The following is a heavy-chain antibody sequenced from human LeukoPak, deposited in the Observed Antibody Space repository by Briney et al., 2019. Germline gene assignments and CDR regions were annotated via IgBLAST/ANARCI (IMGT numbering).Heavy chain of an antibody. CDR3: ARDLAFSGYSSSWLNY. D-gene: IGHD6-13*01. CDR2: IKSKADGGTT. CDR1: GFTFSNAW. V-gene: IGHV3-15*05. Sequence: PGGSLRLSCAASGFTFSNAWMSWVRQAPGKGLGWVGHIKSKADGGTTDYAAPVKGRFTISRDDSKNTLYLQMNSLRAEDTAVYYCARDLAFSGYSSSWLNYWGQGTLVTVSS. J-gene: IGHJ4*02.